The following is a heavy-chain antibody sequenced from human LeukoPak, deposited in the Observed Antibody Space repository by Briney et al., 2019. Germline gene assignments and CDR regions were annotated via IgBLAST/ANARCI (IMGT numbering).Heavy chain of an antibody. V-gene: IGHV5-51*01. Sequence: GESLKISCKGSGYSFTSYWIGWVRQMPGKGLEWMGIIYPGDSDTRYSPSLQGQVTISADKSISTAYLQWSSLKASDTAMYYCARETYSAYVWHAFDVWGQGTMVTVSS. CDR2: IYPGDSDT. J-gene: IGHJ3*01. CDR1: GYSFTSYW. D-gene: IGHD5-12*01. CDR3: ARETYSAYVWHAFDV.